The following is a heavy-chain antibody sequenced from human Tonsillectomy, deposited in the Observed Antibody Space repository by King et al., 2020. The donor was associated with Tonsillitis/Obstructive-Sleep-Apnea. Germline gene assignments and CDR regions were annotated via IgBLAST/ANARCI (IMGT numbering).Heavy chain of an antibody. D-gene: IGHD3-16*01. CDR2: FGPDDGET. CDR1: GSTLTDLS. J-gene: IGHJ4*02. CDR3: ATQQWLQFGGFTFDF. Sequence: QLVQSGAEVKKPGASVKVSCKVSGSTLTDLSIHWVRQAPGKGLEWMGGFGPDDGETIYAQKFQGRVTMTEDTSSDTAYMELSSLRSEDSAAYYCATQQWLQFGGFTFDFWGQGTLVTVSS. V-gene: IGHV1-24*01.